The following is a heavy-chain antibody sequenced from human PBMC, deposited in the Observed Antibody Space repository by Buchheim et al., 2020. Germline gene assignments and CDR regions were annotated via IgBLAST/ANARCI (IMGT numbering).Heavy chain of an antibody. J-gene: IGHJ4*02. V-gene: IGHV3-30*18. CDR2: ILFDGSDQ. CDR1: GFTFNTYG. D-gene: IGHD6-13*01. Sequence: QVKLVESGGGVVQPGGSLRLSCAASGFTFNTYGMHWVRQAPGKGLDWVAVILFDGSDQYYADSVKGRFTISRDNSKNTRCLQMNSLRAEDTAMYYCAQGRRIAAAGTYYFDFWGQGTL. CDR3: AQGRRIAAAGTYYFDF.